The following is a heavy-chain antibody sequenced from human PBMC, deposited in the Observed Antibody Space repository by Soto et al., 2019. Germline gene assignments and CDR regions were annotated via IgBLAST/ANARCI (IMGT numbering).Heavy chain of an antibody. CDR1: GGTFSSYA. CDR2: IIPIFGTA. Sequence: SVKVSCKASGGTFSSYAISWVRQAPGQGLEWMGGIIPIFGTANYAQKFQGRVTITADESTSTAYMELSSLRSEDTAVYYCARGMGNYDFWRGYLLYYYYYGMDVWGQGTTVTVSS. D-gene: IGHD3-3*01. J-gene: IGHJ6*02. V-gene: IGHV1-69*13. CDR3: ARGMGNYDFWRGYLLYYYYYGMDV.